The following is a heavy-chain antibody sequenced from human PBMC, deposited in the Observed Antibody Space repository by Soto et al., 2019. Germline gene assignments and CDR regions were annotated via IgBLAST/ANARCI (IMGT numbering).Heavy chain of an antibody. D-gene: IGHD4-17*01. CDR2: IFYSGRP. V-gene: IGHV4-39*01. CDR3: ARQSGAMAYYFDS. Sequence: QLQLQESGPGLVKPSETLSLTCTVSGGSVRSSTYYWGWIRQPPGKGLEWIGSIFYSGRPHYNQSLKTRLTVSLDTSKNRFSLKLSSVTAADTATYFCARQSGAMAYYFDSWGQGTQVTVSS. J-gene: IGHJ4*02. CDR1: GGSVRSSTYY.